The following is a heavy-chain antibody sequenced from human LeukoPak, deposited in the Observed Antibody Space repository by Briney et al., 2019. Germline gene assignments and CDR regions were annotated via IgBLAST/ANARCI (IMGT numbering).Heavy chain of an antibody. CDR1: GASISGSNYY. CDR2: IYSSGST. V-gene: IGHV4-39*01. Sequence: PSETLSLTCAVSGASISGSNYYWGWIRQPPGKGLEWIGNIYSSGSTYYNASLQSRVTISIGTSKNQFSLRLNSVTAADTAMYYCAKSGGYGLIDYWGQGTRVTVSS. D-gene: IGHD1-26*01. CDR3: AKSGGYGLIDY. J-gene: IGHJ4*02.